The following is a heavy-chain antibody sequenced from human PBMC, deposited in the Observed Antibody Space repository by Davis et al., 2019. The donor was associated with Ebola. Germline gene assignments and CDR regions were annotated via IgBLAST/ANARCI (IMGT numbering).Heavy chain of an antibody. CDR1: GYTFTGYY. J-gene: IGHJ4*02. Sequence: AASVKVSCKASGYTFTGYYLHWVRQAPGQGLEWMGWISAYNGNTNYAQKLQGRVTMTTDTSTSTAYMELRSLRSDDTAVYYCARDPVVGATDYWGQGTLVTVSS. D-gene: IGHD1-26*01. V-gene: IGHV1-18*04. CDR2: ISAYNGNT. CDR3: ARDPVVGATDY.